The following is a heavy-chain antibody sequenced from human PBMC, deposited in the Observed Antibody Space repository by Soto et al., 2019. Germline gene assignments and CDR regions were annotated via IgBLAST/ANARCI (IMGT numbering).Heavy chain of an antibody. J-gene: IGHJ4*02. D-gene: IGHD2-21*01. CDR2: IYQSGST. CDR3: ARAVALPGLFYFDF. CDR1: AGSIRSSHS. Sequence: SETLSLTCAVSAGSIRSSHSWSWVRQPPGKGLEWIAEIYQSGSTNYNPSLKSRVTIFDDKSKNEFSLKLNSVTAADTAVYFCARAVALPGLFYFDFWGQGMLVTVSS. V-gene: IGHV4-4*02.